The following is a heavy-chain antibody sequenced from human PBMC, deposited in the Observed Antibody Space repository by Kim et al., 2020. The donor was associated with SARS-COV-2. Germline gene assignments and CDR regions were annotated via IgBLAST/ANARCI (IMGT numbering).Heavy chain of an antibody. D-gene: IGHD3-16*01. Sequence: SAQKVQGRVTMTTDTSTSTAYMALRSLRSDDTAVYYCARDADYGGTWFDPWGQGTLVTVSS. J-gene: IGHJ5*02. CDR3: ARDADYGGTWFDP. V-gene: IGHV1-18*01.